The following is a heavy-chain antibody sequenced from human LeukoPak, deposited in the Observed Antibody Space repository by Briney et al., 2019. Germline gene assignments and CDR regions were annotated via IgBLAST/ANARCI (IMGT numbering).Heavy chain of an antibody. J-gene: IGHJ4*02. D-gene: IGHD6-13*01. Sequence: PGGSLRLSCAASGFTFSSFGMHWVRQAPGKGMEWVAVIWYDASNKYYADSVKGRFTISRDNSKNTLYLQMNGLRDDDTAVYYCVRGVGVSRFNYLDSWGQGTLVIVSS. CDR3: VRGVGVSRFNYLDS. CDR1: GFTFSSFG. CDR2: IWYDASNK. V-gene: IGHV3-33*08.